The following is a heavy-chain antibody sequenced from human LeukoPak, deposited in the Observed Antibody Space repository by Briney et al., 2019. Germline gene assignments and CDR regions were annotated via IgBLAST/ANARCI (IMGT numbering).Heavy chain of an antibody. CDR3: ARVVSNGDRAAFDI. CDR1: GGSISSFY. CDR2: LYYSGST. J-gene: IGHJ3*02. Sequence: TSETLSLTCTVSGGSISSFYWTWIRQPPGKGLEWIGYLYYSGSTNYNPSLKSRVTISIDTSKNQFSLKLSSVTAADTAVYYCARVVSNGDRAAFDIWGQGTMVTVSS. V-gene: IGHV4-59*01. D-gene: IGHD2-8*01.